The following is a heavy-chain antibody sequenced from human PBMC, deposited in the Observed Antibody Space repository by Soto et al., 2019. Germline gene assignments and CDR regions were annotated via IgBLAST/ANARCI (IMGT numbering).Heavy chain of an antibody. J-gene: IGHJ4*02. Sequence: GASVKVSCKASGGTFSSYAISWVRQAPGQGLEWMGGIIPIFGTANYAQKFQGRVTITADESTSTAYMELSSLRSEDTAVYYCAREGLLYDSSNFDYWGQGTLVTVSS. CDR3: AREGLLYDSSNFDY. V-gene: IGHV1-69*13. D-gene: IGHD3-22*01. CDR2: IIPIFGTA. CDR1: GGTFSSYA.